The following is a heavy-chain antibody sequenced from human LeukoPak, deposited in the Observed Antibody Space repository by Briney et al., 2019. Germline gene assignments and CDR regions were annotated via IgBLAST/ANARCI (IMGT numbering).Heavy chain of an antibody. CDR1: GYTFTKYG. V-gene: IGHV1-18*01. CDR3: ARDGFSSSWPYYLDF. CDR2: ISTYNGNT. Sequence: GASVKVSCKASGYTFTKYGISWVRQAPGQGLEWMGWISTYNGNTDYAKKFQGRVTMTTDTSTSTAYMELRSLRSDDTAVYYCARDGFSSSWPYYLDFWGQGSLVTVSS. J-gene: IGHJ4*02. D-gene: IGHD6-13*01.